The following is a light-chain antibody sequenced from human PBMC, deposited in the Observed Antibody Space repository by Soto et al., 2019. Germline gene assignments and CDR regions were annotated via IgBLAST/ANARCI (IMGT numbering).Light chain of an antibody. J-gene: IGKJ1*01. CDR1: QAIRND. V-gene: IGKV1-17*01. CDR3: LQHNTYPRT. CDR2: AAS. Sequence: DIQMTQSPSSPSASVGDRVTITCRASQAIRNDLGWYQQKPAKAPKRLIYAASSLQSGVPSRFSGSGSGTESTLTISSLQPEDSATYFCLQHNTYPRTFGQGTKVDI.